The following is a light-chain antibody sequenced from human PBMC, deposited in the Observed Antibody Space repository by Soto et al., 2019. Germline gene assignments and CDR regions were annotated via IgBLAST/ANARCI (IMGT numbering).Light chain of an antibody. J-gene: IGLJ1*01. CDR2: DSD. V-gene: IGLV1-51*01. CDR3: CSYAGHSTFV. Sequence: QSVLTQPPSVSAAPGQEVTISCSGSSSNIAANSVSWYQHLPGTAPKLLIYDSDRRHSGTPARFSGSKSGTSATLGITGLQTGDEADYYCCSYAGHSTFVFGSGTKVTVL. CDR1: SSNIAANS.